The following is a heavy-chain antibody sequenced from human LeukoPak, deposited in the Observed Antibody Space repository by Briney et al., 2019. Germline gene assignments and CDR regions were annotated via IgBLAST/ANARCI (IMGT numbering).Heavy chain of an antibody. Sequence: GGSLRLSCAASGFTFSRYAMSGVRQAPGKGLEWVSVISGSGVSTYDAVTVKGRFTISRDNSKNTLYLQMNSLRAEDTAVYYCAKFLPTHIVVANYYFDYWGQGTLVTVSS. V-gene: IGHV3-23*01. CDR2: ISGSGVST. CDR1: GFTFSRYA. D-gene: IGHD2-21*01. J-gene: IGHJ4*02. CDR3: AKFLPTHIVVANYYFDY.